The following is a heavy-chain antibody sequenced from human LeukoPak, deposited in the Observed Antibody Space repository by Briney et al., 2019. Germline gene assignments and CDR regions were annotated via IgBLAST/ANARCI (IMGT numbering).Heavy chain of an antibody. CDR2: ISYDGSNK. V-gene: IGHV3-30*04. D-gene: IGHD6-13*01. J-gene: IGHJ6*02. CDR3: ARAHSSSWFYYYGMDV. CDR1: GFTFSSYA. Sequence: GGSLRLSCAASGFTFSSYAMHWVRQAPGKGLEWVAVISYDGSNKYYADSVKGRFTIPRDNSKNTLYLQMNSLRAEDTAVYYCARAHSSSWFYYYGMDVWGQGTTVTVSS.